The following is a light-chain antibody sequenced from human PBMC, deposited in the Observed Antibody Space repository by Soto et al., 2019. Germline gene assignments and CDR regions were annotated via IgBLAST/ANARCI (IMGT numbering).Light chain of an antibody. Sequence: QSALTQPASVSGSPGQSITISCAGASSVSWYQHRPGKAPKLILYDVSSRTSGVSNRFSGSKSGNTAFLTISGLQAEDEADYYCSSYTSSRTWVFGAGTKVTVL. CDR1: SS. CDR3: SSYTSSRTWV. J-gene: IGLJ3*02. CDR2: DVS. V-gene: IGLV2-14*03.